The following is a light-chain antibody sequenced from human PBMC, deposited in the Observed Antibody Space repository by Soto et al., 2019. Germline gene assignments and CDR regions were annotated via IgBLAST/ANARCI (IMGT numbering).Light chain of an antibody. CDR2: VGS. CDR3: QQFDSSRIYS. V-gene: IGKV3-20*01. CDR1: QSVNSTY. J-gene: IGKJ2*03. Sequence: EILLTQSPGTLSLSPGETATLSCRASQSVNSTYLAWYQQRPGQSPRLIIYVGSTRATGFPDRFSGGGSGTDFTLTISRLEPEDSAVYYCHCQQFDSSRIYSFGQGTKLEI.